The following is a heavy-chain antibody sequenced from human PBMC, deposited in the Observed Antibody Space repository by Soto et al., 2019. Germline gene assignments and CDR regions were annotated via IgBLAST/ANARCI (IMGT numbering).Heavy chain of an antibody. CDR3: ASRYGYSFDY. D-gene: IGHD1-1*01. CDR1: GGSISSYY. J-gene: IGHJ4*02. Sequence: QVQLQESGPGLVKPSETLSLTFTVSGGSISSYYWSWIRQPPGKGLEWIGYIYYSGSTNYNPHLKSRLPISVDTYKNQFSLKLSSVTAADTAVYCCASRYGYSFDYWGQGTLVTGSS. V-gene: IGHV4-59*08. CDR2: IYYSGST.